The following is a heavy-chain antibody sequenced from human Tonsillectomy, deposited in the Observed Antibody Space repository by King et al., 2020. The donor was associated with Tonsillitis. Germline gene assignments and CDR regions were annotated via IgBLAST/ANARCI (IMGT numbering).Heavy chain of an antibody. CDR1: GFTFITYS. CDR2: ISSCSTYI. V-gene: IGHV3-21*01. D-gene: IGHD1-7*01. CDR3: ARDLGATGTTDLYYYFYYGMDV. J-gene: IGHJ6*02. Sequence: VQLVESGGGLVKPGGSLRLSCAASGFTFITYSMNWVRQAPGKGLEWVSSISSCSTYIYYADSVKGRFTISRDNAKNSLYLQMNSLRAKDTAVYYCARDLGATGTTDLYYYFYYGMDVWGQGTTVTVSS.